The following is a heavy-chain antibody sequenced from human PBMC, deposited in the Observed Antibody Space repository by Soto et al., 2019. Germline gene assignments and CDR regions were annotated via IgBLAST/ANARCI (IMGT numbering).Heavy chain of an antibody. CDR3: ARVPTSSAADYYYYYMDV. CDR2: ISAYNGNT. Sequence: ASVKVSCKASGYTFTSYGISWVRQAPGQGLEWMGWISAYNGNTNNGQKLQGRVTMTTDTSTNTAYMELRSLRSDDTAVYYCARVPTSSAADYYYYYMDVWGKGTRVTVSS. D-gene: IGHD2-2*01. J-gene: IGHJ6*03. V-gene: IGHV1-18*01. CDR1: GYTFTSYG.